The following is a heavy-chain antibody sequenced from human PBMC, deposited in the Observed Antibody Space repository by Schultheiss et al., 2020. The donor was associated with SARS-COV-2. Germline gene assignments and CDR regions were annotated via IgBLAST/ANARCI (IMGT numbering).Heavy chain of an antibody. V-gene: IGHV4-59*01. CDR1: GGSFSGYY. CDR3: ARDAGLTPTGGRGMDV. CDR2: VRLSGST. D-gene: IGHD3-16*01. Sequence: SQTLSLTCAVYGGSFSGYYWSWIRQPAGKGLEWIGYVRLSGSTDYNPSLRSRVTISVDTSKNQFSLRLTSVTAADTAVYYCARDAGLTPTGGRGMDVWGQGTTVTVSS. J-gene: IGHJ6*02.